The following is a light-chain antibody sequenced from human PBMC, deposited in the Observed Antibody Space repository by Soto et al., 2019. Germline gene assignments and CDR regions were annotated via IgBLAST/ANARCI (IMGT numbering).Light chain of an antibody. V-gene: IGKV1-9*01. J-gene: IGKJ5*01. CDR2: AAS. Sequence: IQLTQSPSSLSASVVDRVTITARASQGISSHLAWYQQKPGKAPKLLIYAASTLQTGVPSRFSGSGSGTHFTLTISSLQPEDFATYYCQQLHGYPITFGQGTRLEIK. CDR1: QGISSH. CDR3: QQLHGYPIT.